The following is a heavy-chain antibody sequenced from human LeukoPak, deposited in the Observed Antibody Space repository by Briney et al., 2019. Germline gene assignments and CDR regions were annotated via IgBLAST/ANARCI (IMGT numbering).Heavy chain of an antibody. D-gene: IGHD5-18*01. J-gene: IGHJ6*02. Sequence: ASVKVSCKASGYIFTSYDINWVRQATGQGLEWMGWMNPNSGNTGYAQKFQGRVTMTRNTSISTAYIELSSLRSEDTAVYYCARGGYSYGYYYGMDVWGQGTTVTVSS. CDR2: MNPNSGNT. V-gene: IGHV1-8*01. CDR1: GYIFTSYD. CDR3: ARGGYSYGYYYGMDV.